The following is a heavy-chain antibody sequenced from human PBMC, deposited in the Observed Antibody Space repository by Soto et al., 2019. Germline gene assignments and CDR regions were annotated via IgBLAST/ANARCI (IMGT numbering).Heavy chain of an antibody. Sequence: GGSLRLSCAASGFTFSSYAMSWVRQAPGKGLEWVSAISGSGGSTYYADSVKGRFTISRDNSKNTLYLQMNSLRAEDTAVYYCAKEGNYYDSSGLHGWFDPWGQGTLVTVSS. V-gene: IGHV3-23*01. CDR3: AKEGNYYDSSGLHGWFDP. J-gene: IGHJ5*02. CDR2: ISGSGGST. D-gene: IGHD3-22*01. CDR1: GFTFSSYA.